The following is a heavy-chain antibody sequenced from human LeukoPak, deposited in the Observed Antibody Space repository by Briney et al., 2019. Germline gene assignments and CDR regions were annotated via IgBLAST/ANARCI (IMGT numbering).Heavy chain of an antibody. Sequence: GGSLRLSCAASGFTFSSYWMTWVRQAPGKGLEWVANIKQDGSEKYYVDSVKGRFTISRDNAKNSLYLQMNSLRAEDTAVYYCARGSNYGSPYYLDYWGQGTLVTVSS. CDR3: ARGSNYGSPYYLDY. J-gene: IGHJ4*02. CDR1: GFTFSSYW. D-gene: IGHD4-11*01. CDR2: IKQDGSEK. V-gene: IGHV3-7*05.